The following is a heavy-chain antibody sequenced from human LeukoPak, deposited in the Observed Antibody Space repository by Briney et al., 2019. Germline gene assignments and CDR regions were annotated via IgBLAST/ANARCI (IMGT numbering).Heavy chain of an antibody. Sequence: PSETLSLTRAVSGGSISSSNWWSWVRQPPGKGLEWIGEIYHSGSTNYNPSLKSRVTISVDKSKNQFSLKLSSVTAANTAVYYCARFTSGYSGYDLDYWGQGTLVTVSS. CDR3: ARFTSGYSGYDLDY. J-gene: IGHJ4*02. CDR2: IYHSGST. D-gene: IGHD5-12*01. CDR1: GGSISSSNW. V-gene: IGHV4-4*02.